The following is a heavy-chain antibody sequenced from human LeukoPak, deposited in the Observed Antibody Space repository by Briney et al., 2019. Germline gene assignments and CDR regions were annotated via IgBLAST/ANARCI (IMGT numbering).Heavy chain of an antibody. J-gene: IGHJ4*02. V-gene: IGHV4-39*07. Sequence: PSETLSLTCTVSGGSISGSSYYWGWIRQPPGKGLEWIGSIYYSGSTYYNPSLKSRVTISVDTSKNQFSLKLSSVTAADTAVYYCARVLCSGGSCYLDYWGQGTLVTVSS. D-gene: IGHD2-15*01. CDR2: IYYSGST. CDR3: ARVLCSGGSCYLDY. CDR1: GGSISGSSYY.